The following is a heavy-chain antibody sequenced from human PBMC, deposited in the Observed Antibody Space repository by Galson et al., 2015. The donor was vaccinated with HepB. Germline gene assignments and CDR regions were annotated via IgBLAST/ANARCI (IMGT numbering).Heavy chain of an antibody. CDR2: ISYDGSNK. J-gene: IGHJ4*02. CDR1: GFTFSSYA. CDR3: ARDQSPTIFGVAAFTPSDY. Sequence: SLRLSCAASGFTFSSYAMHWVRQAPGKGLEWVAVISYDGSNKYYADSVKGRFTISRDNSKNTLYLQMNSLRAEDTAVYYCARDQSPTIFGVAAFTPSDYWGQGTLVTVSS. D-gene: IGHD3-3*01. V-gene: IGHV3-30-3*01.